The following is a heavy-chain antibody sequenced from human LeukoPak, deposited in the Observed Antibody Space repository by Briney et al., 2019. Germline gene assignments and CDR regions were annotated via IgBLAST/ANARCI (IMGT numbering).Heavy chain of an antibody. CDR1: GFTFSGIW. V-gene: IGHV3-74*01. CDR2: IKGDGSSA. J-gene: IGHJ4*02. CDR3: AKTDYFDY. D-gene: IGHD1-1*01. Sequence: GGSLRPSCAASGFTFSGIWMHWVRQAPGKGLVWVSRIKGDGSSAYYADSVKGRFTISRDNAKNTLYLQMNSLRAEDTAAYYCAKTDYFDYWGQGTLVTVSS.